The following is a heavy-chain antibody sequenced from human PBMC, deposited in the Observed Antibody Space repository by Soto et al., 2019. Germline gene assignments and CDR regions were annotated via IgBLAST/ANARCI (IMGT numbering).Heavy chain of an antibody. CDR3: ATYRRYFDY. CDR1: GFTFSSYW. V-gene: IGHV3-7*02. Sequence: GSLRLSCAASGFTFSSYWMTWVRQAPGKGLEWVATIRQDGSDKYYVDSVRGRFTISRDNAKNSLYLQMNSLRAEDTAMYYCATYRRYFDYWGQGTLVNVSS. D-gene: IGHD3-16*02. CDR2: IRQDGSDK. J-gene: IGHJ4*02.